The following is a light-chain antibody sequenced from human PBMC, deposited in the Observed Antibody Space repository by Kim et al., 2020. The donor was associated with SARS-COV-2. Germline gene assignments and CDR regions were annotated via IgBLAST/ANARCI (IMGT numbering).Light chain of an antibody. Sequence: QSVLTQPPSASGTPGQRVTISCSGSSSNIGSNPVNWYQHLPGTAPKLLIHTNSQRPSGVPDRFSGSKSGTSASLAISGLQSEDEAEYYCAAWDDSLNGVIFGGGTKLTVL. CDR2: TNS. V-gene: IGLV1-44*01. J-gene: IGLJ2*01. CDR3: AAWDDSLNGVI. CDR1: SSNIGSNP.